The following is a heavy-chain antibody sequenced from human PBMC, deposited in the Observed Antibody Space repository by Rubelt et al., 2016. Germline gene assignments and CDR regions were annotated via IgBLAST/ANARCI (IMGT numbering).Heavy chain of an antibody. D-gene: IGHD1-14*01. CDR2: TSYSGSS. V-gene: IGHV4-59*01. Sequence: QLQLQESGPGLVKPSETLSLTCTVSGGSISTYYWSWFRQPPGQGLEWIGYTSYSGSSNNSPSLKSRVSISIDTSRNQISLKLPAGTAADTAIYFCARVGEPPPSDCWGQGTLVTVSS. CDR3: ARVGEPPPSDC. J-gene: IGHJ4*02. CDR1: GGSISTYY.